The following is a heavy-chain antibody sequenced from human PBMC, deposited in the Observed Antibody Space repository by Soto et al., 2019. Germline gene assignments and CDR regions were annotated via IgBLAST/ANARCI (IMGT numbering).Heavy chain of an antibody. J-gene: IGHJ5*02. Sequence: EVQLLQSGGGWVQPGGSLRLSCAASEFTFSNYAMAWVRQAPGKGLEWVSSISGSGVIKYYADSVQGRFTISRDNSNNTLSVQMNSLRVEDTAIYYCAKDLTSLVRVVLPSPWGQGILVTVSS. V-gene: IGHV3-23*01. CDR1: EFTFSNYA. CDR2: ISGSGVIK. D-gene: IGHD3-10*01. CDR3: AKDLTSLVRVVLPSP.